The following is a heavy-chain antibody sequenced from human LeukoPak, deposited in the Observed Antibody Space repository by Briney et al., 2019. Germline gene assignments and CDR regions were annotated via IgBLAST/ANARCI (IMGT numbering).Heavy chain of an antibody. CDR2: VSHSGGS. Sequence: SETLSLTCAVYSGSFSGYYWSWIRQPPGKGLEWIGEVSHSGGSNYNPSLKSRVTISVDTSKNQFSLKLSSVTAADTAVYYCARHTRITIFGVVNPFDYWGQGTLVTVSS. V-gene: IGHV4-34*01. D-gene: IGHD3-3*01. CDR1: SGSFSGYY. CDR3: ARHTRITIFGVVNPFDY. J-gene: IGHJ4*02.